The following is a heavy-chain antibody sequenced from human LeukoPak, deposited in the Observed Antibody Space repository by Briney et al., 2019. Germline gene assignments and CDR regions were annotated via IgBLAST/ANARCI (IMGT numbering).Heavy chain of an antibody. V-gene: IGHV1-69*13. D-gene: IGHD4-23*01. Sequence: ASVKVSCKASGGTFSNYAISWVRQAPGQGLEWMGGIIPFFGTANYAQKFQGRVTITADESTSTAYMELSSLRSEDTAMYYCARGPTLAYGGIASPQGNWFDPWGQGTLVTVSS. CDR2: IIPFFGTA. CDR1: GGTFSNYA. CDR3: ARGPTLAYGGIASPQGNWFDP. J-gene: IGHJ5*02.